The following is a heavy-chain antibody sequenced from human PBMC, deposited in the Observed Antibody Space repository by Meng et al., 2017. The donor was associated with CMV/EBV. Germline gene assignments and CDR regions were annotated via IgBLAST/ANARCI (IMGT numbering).Heavy chain of an antibody. Sequence: GGSLRLSCAASGFTFSTYTIHWVRQAPGKGLEWVAVISYDGINKYYADSLKGRFAISRDNSKNTLYLQMNSLRAEDTAVYYCAKGKVGQQLVNWFDPWGQGTLVTVSS. CDR2: ISYDGINK. J-gene: IGHJ5*02. CDR1: GFTFSTYT. V-gene: IGHV3-30*09. CDR3: AKGKVGQQLVNWFDP. D-gene: IGHD6-13*01.